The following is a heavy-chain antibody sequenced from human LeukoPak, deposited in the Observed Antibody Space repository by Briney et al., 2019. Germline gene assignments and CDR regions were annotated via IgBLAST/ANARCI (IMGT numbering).Heavy chain of an antibody. CDR3: ARELRGVTPYDAFDI. CDR2: IYRTGST. CDR1: GGSISSNNW. V-gene: IGHV4-4*02. J-gene: IGHJ3*02. Sequence: TSGTLSLTCAVSGGSISSNNWWSWVRQPPGKGLEWIGEIYRTGSTNYNPSLKSRVTISVDGSKNQFSLKLSSVTAADTAVYYCARELRGVTPYDAFDIWGQGTMVTVSS. D-gene: IGHD2-21*02.